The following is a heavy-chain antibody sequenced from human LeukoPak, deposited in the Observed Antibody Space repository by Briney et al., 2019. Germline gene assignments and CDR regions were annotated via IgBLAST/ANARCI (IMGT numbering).Heavy chain of an antibody. D-gene: IGHD6-19*01. CDR1: GFTFSSYW. V-gene: IGHV3-7*03. Sequence: GGSLRLSCAASGFTFSSYWMSWVRQAPGKGLEWVANIKQDGSEKYYVDSVKGRFTISRDNAKNTLYLQMNSLRAEDTAVYYCAKEGHSVAGPFDYWGQGTLVTVSS. CDR2: IKQDGSEK. J-gene: IGHJ4*02. CDR3: AKEGHSVAGPFDY.